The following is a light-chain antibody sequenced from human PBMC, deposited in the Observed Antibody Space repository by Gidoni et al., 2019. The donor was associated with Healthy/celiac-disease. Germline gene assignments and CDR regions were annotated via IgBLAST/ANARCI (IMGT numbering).Light chain of an antibody. CDR1: SSDVGGYNY. CDR3: CSYAGSYPYV. CDR2: DVS. Sequence: QSALTQPRPVSGSTGQSVTISCTGTSSDVGGYNYVSWYQQHPGQAPKLMIYDVSKRPSGVPDRFSGSKSGNTASLTISGLQAEDEADYYCCSYAGSYPYVFGTGTKVTVL. J-gene: IGLJ1*01. V-gene: IGLV2-11*01.